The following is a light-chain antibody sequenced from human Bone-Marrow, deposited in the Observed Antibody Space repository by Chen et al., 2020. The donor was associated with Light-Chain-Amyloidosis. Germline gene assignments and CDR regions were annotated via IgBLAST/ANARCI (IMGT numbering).Light chain of an antibody. J-gene: IGLJ1*01. CDR1: SSDFGGDNH. Sequence: QSALTPHASVSGPPGQSIPISCTGTSSDFGGDNHVSWYQHHPDKAPKLMIYEVTNRPSWVPARFSGSKSDNTASLTISGLQTEEEADYFCSSYTITNTLVFGSGTRVTVL. CDR3: SSYTITNTLV. V-gene: IGLV2-14*01. CDR2: EVT.